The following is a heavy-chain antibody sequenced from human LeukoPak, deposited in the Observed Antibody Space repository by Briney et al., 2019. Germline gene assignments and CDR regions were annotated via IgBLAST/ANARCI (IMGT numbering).Heavy chain of an antibody. D-gene: IGHD3-22*01. Sequence: SETLSLTCTVSGVSISSGDYYWSWIRQPPGTGLEWIGYTYYSGSTYYNPSLKSRVTISVDTSKNQFSLKLSSVTAADTAAYYCARPYYYDSRIDPWGQGTRVTVSS. CDR1: GVSISSGDYY. CDR2: TYYSGST. CDR3: ARPYYYDSRIDP. J-gene: IGHJ5*02. V-gene: IGHV4-30-4*01.